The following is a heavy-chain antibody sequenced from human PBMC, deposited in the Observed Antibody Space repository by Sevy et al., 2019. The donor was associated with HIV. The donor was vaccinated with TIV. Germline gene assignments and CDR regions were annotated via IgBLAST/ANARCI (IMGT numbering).Heavy chain of an antibody. CDR1: GDSVSSNSAA. CDR3: ARDRGSSVDYFDY. V-gene: IGHV6-1*01. CDR2: TYYSSKWYN. Sequence: SQTLSLTCAISGDSVSSNSAAWNWIRQSPSRGLEWLGRTYYSSKWYNDYAVSGKSRITINPDTSKNQVSLQLNSVTPADTAVYYCARDRGSSVDYFDYWGQGTLVTVSS. J-gene: IGHJ4*02. D-gene: IGHD6-6*01.